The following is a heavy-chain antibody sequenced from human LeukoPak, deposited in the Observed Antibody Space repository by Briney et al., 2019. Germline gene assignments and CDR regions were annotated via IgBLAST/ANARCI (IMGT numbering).Heavy chain of an antibody. CDR3: ARHSGSSSWYYMDV. Sequence: SETLPLTCTVSGGSISSSSYYWGWIRQPPGKGLEWIGSIYYSGSTYYNPSLKSRVTISVDTSKNQFSLKLSSVTAADTAVYYCARHSGSSSWYYMDVWGKGTTVTVSS. J-gene: IGHJ6*03. V-gene: IGHV4-39*01. CDR2: IYYSGST. CDR1: GGSISSSSYY. D-gene: IGHD6-13*01.